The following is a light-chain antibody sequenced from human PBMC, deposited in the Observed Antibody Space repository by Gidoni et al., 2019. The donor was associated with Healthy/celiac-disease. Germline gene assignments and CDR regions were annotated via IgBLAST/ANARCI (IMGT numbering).Light chain of an antibody. CDR1: QDISNY. CDR3: QQYDNLPYT. Sequence: DIQMHQSPSSLSASVGDRVTITCQASQDISNYLNWYQQQPGKAPKLLIYDASNLETGVPSRFSGSGSGTDFHFTISSLQPEDIATYYCQQYDNLPYTFGQGTKLEIK. V-gene: IGKV1-33*01. J-gene: IGKJ2*01. CDR2: DAS.